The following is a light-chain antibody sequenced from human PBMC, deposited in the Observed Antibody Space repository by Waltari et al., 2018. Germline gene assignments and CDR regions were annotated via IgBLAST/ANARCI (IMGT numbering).Light chain of an antibody. J-gene: IGKJ4*01. CDR3: QQYGSSPLLT. V-gene: IGKV3-20*01. Sequence: IVLTKSPVTLSLSPGERATLSCRASQSTSSYLAWYQLKPGQAPSLLIYGASSRATGSPDRFSGSGSGTDFTLTISRLEPEDFAVYYCQQYGSSPLLTFGGGTKVEIK. CDR1: QSTSSY. CDR2: GAS.